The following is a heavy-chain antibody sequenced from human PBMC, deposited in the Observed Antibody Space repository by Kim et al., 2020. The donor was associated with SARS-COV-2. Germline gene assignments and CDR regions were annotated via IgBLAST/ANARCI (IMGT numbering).Heavy chain of an antibody. J-gene: IGHJ4*02. V-gene: IGHV4-34*09. D-gene: IGHD3-9*01. CDR2: T. CDR3: ARDETGHFDY. Sequence: TNSNPPLTSPVTLSVDTSKNQFSLKLGSVTAADTAVYYCARDETGHFDYWGQGTLVTVSS.